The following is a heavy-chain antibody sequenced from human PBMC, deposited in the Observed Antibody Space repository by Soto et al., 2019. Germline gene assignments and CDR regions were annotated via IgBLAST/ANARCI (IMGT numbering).Heavy chain of an antibody. V-gene: IGHV3-30*18. D-gene: IGHD2-15*01. J-gene: IGHJ4*02. CDR1: GFTFSNYG. CDR3: AKDGAPRYCSRSSCHPAGAY. Sequence: QVQLVESGGGVVQPGRSLRLSCAGSGFTFSNYGLHWVRQAPGKGLEWVAVISYDGSHKYYADSVKGRFTISRDNSNNMLYLQMDRLRDEDTAVYYCAKDGAPRYCSRSSCHPAGAYWGQGTLVTVSS. CDR2: ISYDGSHK.